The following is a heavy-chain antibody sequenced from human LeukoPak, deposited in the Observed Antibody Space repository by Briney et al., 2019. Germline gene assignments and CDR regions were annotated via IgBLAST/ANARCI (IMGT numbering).Heavy chain of an antibody. V-gene: IGHV1-18*01. CDR3: ARRNHNFDY. J-gene: IGHJ4*02. Sequence: ASVKVSCKASGYTFTNYGISWGRQAPGQGLEWMGWISAYNGNTNYAQKFQGRLTMTTDTSTSTAYMELRSLRSDDTAVYYCARRNHNFDYWGQGTLVTVSS. CDR1: GYTFTNYG. D-gene: IGHD1-14*01. CDR2: ISAYNGNT.